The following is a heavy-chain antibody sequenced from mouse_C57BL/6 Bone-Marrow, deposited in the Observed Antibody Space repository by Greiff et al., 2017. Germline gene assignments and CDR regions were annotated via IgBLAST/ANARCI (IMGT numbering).Heavy chain of an antibody. Sequence: VQLQQSGAELVRPGTSVKVSCKASGYAFTNYLIEWVKQRPGQGLEWIGVINPGSGGTNYNEKFKGKATLTADKSSSTAYMQLSSLTSDDSAVYVCARTLLRGMDYWGQGTSVTVSS. V-gene: IGHV1-54*01. CDR2: INPGSGGT. D-gene: IGHD1-1*01. CDR1: GYAFTNYL. CDR3: ARTLLRGMDY. J-gene: IGHJ4*01.